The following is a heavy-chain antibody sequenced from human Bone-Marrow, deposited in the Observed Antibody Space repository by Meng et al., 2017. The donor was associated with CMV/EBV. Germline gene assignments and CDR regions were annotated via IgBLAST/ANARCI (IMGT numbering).Heavy chain of an antibody. J-gene: IGHJ2*01. V-gene: IGHV5-51*01. CDR1: GYSFTSYW. D-gene: IGHD2-8*01. CDR2: IYPGDSDT. Sequence: KVSCKGSGYSFTSYWIGWVRQMPGKGLEWMGIIYPGDSDTRYSPSFQGQVTISADKSISTAYLQWSSLKASDTAMYYCARQRGYCTNGVCPYWYFDLCGRGTLVTVSS. CDR3: ARQRGYCTNGVCPYWYFDL.